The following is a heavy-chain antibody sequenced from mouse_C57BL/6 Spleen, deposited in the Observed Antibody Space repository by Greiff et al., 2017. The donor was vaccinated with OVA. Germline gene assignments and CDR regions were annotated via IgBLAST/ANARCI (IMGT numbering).Heavy chain of an antibody. CDR1: GYTFTSYW. Sequence: QVQLKQPGAELVRPGSSVKLSCKASGYTFTSYWMHWVKQRPIQGLEWIGNIDPSDSETHYNQKFKDKATLTVDKSSSTAYMQLSSLTSEDSAVYYCARMGAGTVPFAYWGQGTLVTVSA. V-gene: IGHV1-52*01. D-gene: IGHD4-1*01. CDR2: IDPSDSET. CDR3: ARMGAGTVPFAY. J-gene: IGHJ3*01.